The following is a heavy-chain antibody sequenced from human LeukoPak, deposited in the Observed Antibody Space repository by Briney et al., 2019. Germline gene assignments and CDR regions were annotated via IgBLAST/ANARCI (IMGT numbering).Heavy chain of an antibody. Sequence: GGSLRLSCAASGFTVSSKYMNWVRQAPGKGLEWVSVIESGGSTYYADSVKGRFTISRDNSKNTLYLQMNSLRAEDTAVYYCARENWVAGTKEIDYWGQGTLVTVSS. D-gene: IGHD6-19*01. CDR2: IESGGST. J-gene: IGHJ4*02. CDR3: ARENWVAGTKEIDY. CDR1: GFTVSSKY. V-gene: IGHV3-53*01.